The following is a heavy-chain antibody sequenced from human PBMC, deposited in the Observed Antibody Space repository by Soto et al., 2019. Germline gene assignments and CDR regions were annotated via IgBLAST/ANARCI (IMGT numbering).Heavy chain of an antibody. Sequence: GGSLRLSCAASGFTFSSYSMNWVRQAPGKGLEWVSSISSSSGYIYYADSVKGRFTISRDNAKNSLYLQMNSLRAEDTAVYYCAGVVITYQDGDSGYYYDGFDIWGQGTPVTVSS. CDR1: GFTFSSYS. CDR2: ISSSSGYI. CDR3: AGVVITYQDGDSGYYYDGFDI. D-gene: IGHD3-22*01. V-gene: IGHV3-21*01. J-gene: IGHJ3*02.